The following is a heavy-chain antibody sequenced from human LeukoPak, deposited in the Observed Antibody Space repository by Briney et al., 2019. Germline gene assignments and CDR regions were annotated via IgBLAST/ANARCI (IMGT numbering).Heavy chain of an antibody. CDR2: IYYSGST. Sequence: SETLSLTCTVSGGSISSGDYYWSWIRQPPGKGLEWIGYIYYSGSTYYNPSLKSRVTISVDTSKNQFSLKLSSVTAADTAVYYCARTLRFFRFLDVWGQGTTVTVSS. CDR3: ARTLRFFRFLDV. CDR1: GGSISSGDYY. V-gene: IGHV4-30-4*01. J-gene: IGHJ6*02. D-gene: IGHD3-3*01.